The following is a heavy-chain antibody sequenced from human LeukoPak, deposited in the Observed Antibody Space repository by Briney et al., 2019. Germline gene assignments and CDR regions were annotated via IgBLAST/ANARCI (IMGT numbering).Heavy chain of an antibody. CDR2: INPNSGGT. CDR1: GYTFTGYY. Sequence: ASVKVSCKASGYTFTGYYMHWVRQAPGQGLEWMGWINPNSGGTNYAQKFQGRVTMTRDTSISTAYMELSRLRSDDTAVYYCARVGEYYCDSSGYPMDYWGQGTLVTVSS. J-gene: IGHJ4*02. CDR3: ARVGEYYCDSSGYPMDY. V-gene: IGHV1-2*02. D-gene: IGHD3-22*01.